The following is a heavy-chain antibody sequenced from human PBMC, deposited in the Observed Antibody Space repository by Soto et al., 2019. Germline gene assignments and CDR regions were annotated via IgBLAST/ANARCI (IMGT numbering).Heavy chain of an antibody. CDR2: IRDRAYSYAT. V-gene: IGHV3-73*01. D-gene: IGHD3-10*01. CDR3: TRLISAAQDY. CDR1: GFVFKDSS. J-gene: IGHJ4*02. Sequence: VLLVESGGGLVQPGGSLKLSCAASGFVFKDSSIHWVRQASGKGLEWVGRIRDRAYSYATAYAASVKGRFTISRDDSSNTAYLQMNSLKTEDTAIYYCTRLISAAQDYWGQGTLVTVSS.